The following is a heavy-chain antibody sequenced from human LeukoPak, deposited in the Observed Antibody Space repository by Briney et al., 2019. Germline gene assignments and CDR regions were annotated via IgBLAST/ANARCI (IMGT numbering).Heavy chain of an antibody. Sequence: GGSLRLSCAASGFTFSTYAMTWVRQAPGKGLEWVGRIKSKTDGGTTDYAAPVKGGFTISRDDSKNTLYLQMNSLKTEDTAVYYCTTALSLWFGEPTPYCYYMDVWGKGTTVTVSS. CDR3: TTALSLWFGEPTPYCYYMDV. CDR2: IKSKTDGGTT. CDR1: GFTFSTYA. D-gene: IGHD3-10*01. J-gene: IGHJ6*03. V-gene: IGHV3-15*01.